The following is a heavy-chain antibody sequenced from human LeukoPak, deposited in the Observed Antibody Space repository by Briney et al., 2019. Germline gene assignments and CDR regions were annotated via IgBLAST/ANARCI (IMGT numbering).Heavy chain of an antibody. Sequence: GGSLRLSCAASGFTFISYGMHWVRQAPGKGLEWVAFIRYDGSNKYYADSVKGRFTISRDNSKNTLYLQMNSLRAEDTAVYYCAKDNRELLGYWGQGTLVTVSS. CDR1: GFTFISYG. D-gene: IGHD1-26*01. CDR2: IRYDGSNK. CDR3: AKDNRELLGY. V-gene: IGHV3-30*02. J-gene: IGHJ4*02.